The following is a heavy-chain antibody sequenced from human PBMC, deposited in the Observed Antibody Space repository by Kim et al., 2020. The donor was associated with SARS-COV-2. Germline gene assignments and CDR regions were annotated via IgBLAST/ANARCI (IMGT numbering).Heavy chain of an antibody. V-gene: IGHV3-72*01. CDR3: ARDKGPRGSWTPMDV. CDR2: IRDKPNSYTT. CDR1: GFTFSDHY. Sequence: GGSLRLSCAASGFTFSDHYMDWVRQAPGKGLEWVGRIRDKPNSYTTEYAASVKGRFTISRDDSKNSLYLQMNSLETEETAVYYCARDKGPRGSWTPMDVLGEGTAVIVSS. D-gene: IGHD2-15*01. J-gene: IGHJ6*03.